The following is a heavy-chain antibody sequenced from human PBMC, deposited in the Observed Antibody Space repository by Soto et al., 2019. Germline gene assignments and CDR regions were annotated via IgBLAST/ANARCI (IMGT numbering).Heavy chain of an antibody. Sequence: SETLSLTCSVSGGSISSANNYWSWIRQHPGKGLEWIGYIYYSGSTYYNPSLKSRLTISVDTPKNQFSLKLNSVTAADTAVYYWAREGGDGVDNWGQETLVTVSS. CDR3: AREGGDGVDN. V-gene: IGHV4-31*03. CDR1: GGSISSANNY. D-gene: IGHD3-16*01. CDR2: IYYSGST. J-gene: IGHJ4*02.